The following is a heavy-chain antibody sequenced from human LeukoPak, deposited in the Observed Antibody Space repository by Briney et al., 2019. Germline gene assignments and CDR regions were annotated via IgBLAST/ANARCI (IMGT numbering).Heavy chain of an antibody. D-gene: IGHD4-17*01. V-gene: IGHV3-53*01. Sequence: PGGSLRLSCAASGFTVSSNYMSWVPQAPGQGLKGVSGIYSGGSTYYADSVKGRFTISRDNSKNTLYLQMNSQRAEDTAVYYCARDPAVDGDYDHYMDVWGKGTTVTVSS. CDR2: IYSGGST. CDR3: ARDPAVDGDYDHYMDV. J-gene: IGHJ6*03. CDR1: GFTVSSNY.